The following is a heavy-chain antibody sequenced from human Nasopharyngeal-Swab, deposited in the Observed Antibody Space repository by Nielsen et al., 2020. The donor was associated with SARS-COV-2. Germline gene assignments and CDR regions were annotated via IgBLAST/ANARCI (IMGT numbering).Heavy chain of an antibody. CDR2: ISSSSSYI. Sequence: GGSLRLSCAASGFTFSSYSMNWVRQAPGKGLEWVSSISSSSSYIYYAESVKGRFTISRDNAKNSLYLQMNSLRAEDTAVYYCARDTNPRGIVVVPQLSGAWGQGTLVTVSS. V-gene: IGHV3-21*01. CDR3: ARDTNPRGIVVVPQLSGA. D-gene: IGHD2-2*01. CDR1: GFTFSSYS. J-gene: IGHJ5*02.